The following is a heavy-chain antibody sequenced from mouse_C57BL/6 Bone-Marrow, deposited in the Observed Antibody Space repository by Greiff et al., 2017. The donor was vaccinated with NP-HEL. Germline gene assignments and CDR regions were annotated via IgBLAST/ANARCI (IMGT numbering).Heavy chain of an antibody. Sequence: EVKLMESGGGLVQPKGSLKLSCAASGFSFNTYAMNWVRQAPGKGLEWVARIRSKSNNYATYYADSVKDRFTISSDDSESMLYLQMNNLKTEDTAMYYCVRQDYGSSSWYFDVWGTGTTVTVSS. CDR3: VRQDYGSSSWYFDV. J-gene: IGHJ1*03. CDR1: GFSFNTYA. D-gene: IGHD1-1*01. V-gene: IGHV10-1*01. CDR2: IRSKSNNYAT.